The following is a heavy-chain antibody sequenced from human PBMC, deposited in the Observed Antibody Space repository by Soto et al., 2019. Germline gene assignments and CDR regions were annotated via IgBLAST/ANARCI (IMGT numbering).Heavy chain of an antibody. J-gene: IGHJ5*02. D-gene: IGHD3-22*01. Sequence: SETLSLTCTVSGGSISSSSYYWGWIRQPPGKGLEWIGSIYYSGSTYYNPSLKSRVTISVDTSKNQFSPKLSSVTAADTAVYYCASSYYDSSGYNWFDPWGQGTLVTVSS. CDR2: IYYSGST. V-gene: IGHV4-39*01. CDR3: ASSYYDSSGYNWFDP. CDR1: GGSISSSSYY.